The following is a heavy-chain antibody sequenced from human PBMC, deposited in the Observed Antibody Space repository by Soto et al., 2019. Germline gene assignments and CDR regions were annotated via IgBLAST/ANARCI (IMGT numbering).Heavy chain of an antibody. CDR1: GFTFSSYA. J-gene: IGHJ6*03. CDR2: ISGSGGST. V-gene: IGHV3-23*01. CDR3: AKTTENPAPPRYFMDV. D-gene: IGHD1-26*01. Sequence: GGSLRLSCAASGFTFSSYAMSWVRQAPGKGLEWVSAISGSGGSTYYADSVKGRFTISRDNSKNTLYLQMNSLRAEDTAVYYCAKTTENPAPPRYFMDVWGKGTTVTVSS.